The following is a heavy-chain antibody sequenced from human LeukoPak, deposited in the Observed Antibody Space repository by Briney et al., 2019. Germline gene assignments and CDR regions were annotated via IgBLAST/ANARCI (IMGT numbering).Heavy chain of an antibody. Sequence: SETLSLTCTVSGGSISSYYWSWIRPPPGKGLEWIGYIYYSGSTNYNPSLKSRVTISVDTSKNQFSLMLSSVTAAGTAVYYCARDAYYYDSSGRDAFDIWGEGTMVTVSS. D-gene: IGHD3-22*01. V-gene: IGHV4-59*01. J-gene: IGHJ3*02. CDR3: ARDAYYYDSSGRDAFDI. CDR1: GGSISSYY. CDR2: IYYSGST.